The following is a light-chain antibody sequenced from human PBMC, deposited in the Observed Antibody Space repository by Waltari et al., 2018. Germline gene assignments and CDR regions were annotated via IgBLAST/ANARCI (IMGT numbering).Light chain of an antibody. J-gene: IGKJ2*01. V-gene: IGKV3-20*01. CDR1: QKIDNNY. Sequence: DSVLTQSPGPLSLSPGERATLSCRASQKIDNNYLAWFQQKPGQAPRLLIYGVSSRATGIPDRFTGSGSGTDFTLTISRLEPEDFAVYYCQQYGRSPRTFGQGTNLEIK. CDR2: GVS. CDR3: QQYGRSPRT.